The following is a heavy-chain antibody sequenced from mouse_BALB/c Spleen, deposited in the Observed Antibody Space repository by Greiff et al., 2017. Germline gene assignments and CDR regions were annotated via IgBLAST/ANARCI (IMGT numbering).Heavy chain of an antibody. J-gene: IGHJ4*01. CDR3: ARGEGNFSMDY. Sequence: QVQLQQSGAELVRPGSSVKISCKASGYEFSSYWMNWVKQRPGQGLEWIGQIYPGDGDTNYNGKFKGKATLTADKSSSTAYMQLSSLTSEDSAVYFCARGEGNFSMDYWGQGTSVTVSS. V-gene: IGHV1-80*01. CDR2: IYPGDGDT. D-gene: IGHD2-1*01. CDR1: GYEFSSYW.